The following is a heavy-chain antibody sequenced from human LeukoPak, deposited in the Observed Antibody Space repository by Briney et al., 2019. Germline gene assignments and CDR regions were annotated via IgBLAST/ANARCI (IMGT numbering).Heavy chain of an antibody. CDR3: ARAGEQGGEYEAFDM. CDR2: IWYDGSNK. CDR1: GFTFSNYG. J-gene: IGHJ3*02. Sequence: GRSLRLSCAASGFTFSNYGMNWVRQAPGRGLEWVAVIWYDGSNKYYADSVKGRFTISRDNPKNTLYLQMNSLRAEDTAVYYCARAGEQGGEYEAFDMWGQGTMVTVSS. V-gene: IGHV3-33*01. D-gene: IGHD3-16*01.